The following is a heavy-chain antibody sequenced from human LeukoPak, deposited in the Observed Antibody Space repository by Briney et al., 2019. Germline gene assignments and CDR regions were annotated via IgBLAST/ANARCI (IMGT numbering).Heavy chain of an antibody. Sequence: EASVKVSCKASGYTFTGYYMHWVRQAPGQGLEWMGWINPNSGGTNYAQKFQGWVTMTRDTSISTAYMELRSLRSDDTAVYYCARSPPYGSGSYYRRNSEMNSGAFDIWGQGTMVTVSS. CDR1: GYTFTGYY. CDR3: ARSPPYGSGSYYRRNSEMNSGAFDI. V-gene: IGHV1-2*04. J-gene: IGHJ3*02. D-gene: IGHD3-10*01. CDR2: INPNSGGT.